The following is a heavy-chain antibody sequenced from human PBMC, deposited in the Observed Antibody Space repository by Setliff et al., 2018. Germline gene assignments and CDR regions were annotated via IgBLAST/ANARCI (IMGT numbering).Heavy chain of an antibody. J-gene: IGHJ4*02. D-gene: IGHD3-22*01. Sequence: GGSLRLSCAASGFSFSDYYMMWIRQAPGKGLEWVSYISNDAYTIHYADSMKGRLTISRENSKNSVFLQMNSLRVEDTAVYYCARVHYETSTYSPTLFDYWGQGALVTVSS. CDR2: ISNDAYTI. CDR1: GFSFSDYY. V-gene: IGHV3-11*01. CDR3: ARVHYETSTYSPTLFDY.